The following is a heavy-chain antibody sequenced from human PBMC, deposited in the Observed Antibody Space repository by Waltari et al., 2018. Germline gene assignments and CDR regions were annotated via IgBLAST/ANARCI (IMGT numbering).Heavy chain of an antibody. CDR1: GYSISSGYY. J-gene: IGHJ4*02. Sequence: QVQLQESGPGLVKPSETLYLTCSVSGYSISSGYYWGWIRQPTGKGLEWIGSIYHSGSTYYNPSLKSRVTISVDTSKNQFSLKLSSVTAADTAVYYCARGYGGNFDYWGQGTLVTVSS. CDR2: IYHSGST. CDR3: ARGYGGNFDY. V-gene: IGHV4-38-2*01. D-gene: IGHD2-15*01.